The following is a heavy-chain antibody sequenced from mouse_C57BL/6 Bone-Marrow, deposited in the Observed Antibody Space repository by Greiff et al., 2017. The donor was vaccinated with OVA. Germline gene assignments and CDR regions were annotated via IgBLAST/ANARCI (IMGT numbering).Heavy chain of an antibody. Sequence: QVQLQQSGAELVKPGASVKLSCKASDYTFTSYDIHWVRQRPEEGLEWIGWIFPGDGRTEYNEKLKGKATLTTDKSSSTAYMQLSRLTAEDSAVYVCERYPAYGSRWYLDVWGAGTAVTVSA. CDR2: IFPGDGRT. CDR3: ERYPAYGSRWYLDV. CDR1: DYTFTSYD. D-gene: IGHD1-1*01. J-gene: IGHJ1*01. V-gene: IGHV1S56*01.